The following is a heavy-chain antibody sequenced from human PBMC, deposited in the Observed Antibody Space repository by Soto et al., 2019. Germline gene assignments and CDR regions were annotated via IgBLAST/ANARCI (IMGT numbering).Heavy chain of an antibody. J-gene: IGHJ4*02. V-gene: IGHV3-15*01. D-gene: IGHD6-13*01. Sequence: GGSLRLSCAASGFTFSNAWMSWVRQAPGKGLEWVGRIKSKTDGGTTDYAAPVKGRFTISRDDSKNTLYLQMNSLKTEDTAVYYCTTDRRAAAGSDLFDYWGQGTLVIVSS. CDR3: TTDRRAAAGSDLFDY. CDR2: IKSKTDGGTT. CDR1: GFTFSNAW.